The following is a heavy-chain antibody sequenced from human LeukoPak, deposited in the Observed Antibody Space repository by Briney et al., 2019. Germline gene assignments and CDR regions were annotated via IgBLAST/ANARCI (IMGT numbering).Heavy chain of an antibody. CDR2: IIPIFGTA. CDR1: GGTFSSYA. CDR3: ARSRWVQWLTDYYYYGMDV. Sequence: GASVKVSCKASGGTFSSYAISWVRQAPGQGLEWMGGIIPIFGTANYAQKFQGRVTITADESTSTAYMELSSLRSEDTAVYYCARSRWVQWLTDYYYYGMDVWGQGTTVTVSS. J-gene: IGHJ6*02. V-gene: IGHV1-69*13. D-gene: IGHD6-19*01.